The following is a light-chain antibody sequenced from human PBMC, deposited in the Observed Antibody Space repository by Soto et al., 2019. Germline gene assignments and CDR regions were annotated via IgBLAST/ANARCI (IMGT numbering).Light chain of an antibody. V-gene: IGKV3-15*01. CDR2: GTS. CDR3: QQRSNWPT. CDR1: QSVSIN. Sequence: EIVMTQSPATLSVSPGERATLSCRASQSVSINLAWYQQKPGQAPRLLICGTSTRASGVPARFSGSGSGTEFTLTISSLEPEDFAVYYCQQRSNWPTFGQGTKVDIK. J-gene: IGKJ1*01.